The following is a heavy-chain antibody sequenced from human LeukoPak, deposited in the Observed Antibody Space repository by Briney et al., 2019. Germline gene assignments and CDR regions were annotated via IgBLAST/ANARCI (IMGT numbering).Heavy chain of an antibody. J-gene: IGHJ6*03. CDR2: ISAYNGNT. Sequence: GASVKVSCKASGYTFTSYGISWVRQAPGQGLEWMGWISAYNGNTNYARKLQGRVTMTTDTSTSTAYMELRSLRSDDTAVYYCARDVTGGYYYYYYMDVWGKGTTVTVSS. CDR1: GYTFTSYG. CDR3: ARDVTGGYYYYYYMDV. D-gene: IGHD4-23*01. V-gene: IGHV1-18*01.